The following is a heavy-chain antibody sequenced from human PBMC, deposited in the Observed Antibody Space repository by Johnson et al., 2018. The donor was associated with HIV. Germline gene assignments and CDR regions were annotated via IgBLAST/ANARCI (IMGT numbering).Heavy chain of an antibody. J-gene: IGHJ3*01. CDR1: GITVGTNY. V-gene: IGHV3-66*02. CDR2: IFSVGDV. Sequence: VQLVESGGGLVQPGGSLRLSCAASGITVGTNYMSWVRQAPGKGLEWVSVIFSVGDVYSADSVKGRFPISRDNSKNMVYLQMNSLRPEDTAVYYCARDGRDLVTRGSFDVWGQGTVVTVSS. D-gene: IGHD3-9*01. CDR3: ARDGRDLVTRGSFDV.